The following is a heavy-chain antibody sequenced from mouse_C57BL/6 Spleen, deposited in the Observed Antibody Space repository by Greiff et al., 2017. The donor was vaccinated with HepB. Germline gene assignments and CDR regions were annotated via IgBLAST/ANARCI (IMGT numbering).Heavy chain of an antibody. CDR2: ISSGSSTI. Sequence: EVKLVESGGGLVKPRGSLKLSCAASGFTFSDYGMHWVRQAPEKGLEWVAYISSGSSTIYYADTVKGRFTISRDNAKNTLFLQMTSLRSEETAMYYCARFPTVVARYFDVWGTGTTVTVSS. V-gene: IGHV5-17*01. D-gene: IGHD1-1*01. CDR3: ARFPTVVARYFDV. J-gene: IGHJ1*03. CDR1: GFTFSDYG.